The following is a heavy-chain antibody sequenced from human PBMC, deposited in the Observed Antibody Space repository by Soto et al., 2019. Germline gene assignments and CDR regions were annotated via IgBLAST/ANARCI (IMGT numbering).Heavy chain of an antibody. CDR3: AKDGSPYCSGGSCYDFDY. J-gene: IGHJ4*02. V-gene: IGHV3-23*01. CDR1: GFTFSSYA. Sequence: TGGSLRLSCAASGFTFSSYAMSWVRQAPGKGLEWVSAISGSGGSTYYADSVKGRFTISRDNSKNTLYLQMNSLRAEDTAVYYCAKDGSPYCSGGSCYDFDYWGQRTLVTVSS. D-gene: IGHD2-15*01. CDR2: ISGSGGST.